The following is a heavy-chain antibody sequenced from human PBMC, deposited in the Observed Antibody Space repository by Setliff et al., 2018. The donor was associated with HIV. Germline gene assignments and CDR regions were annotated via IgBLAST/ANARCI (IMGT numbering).Heavy chain of an antibody. D-gene: IGHD3-22*01. Sequence: PSETLSLTCIVSGGSISSGSYYWTWIRQPAGKGLEWIGHIHTSGSTDYNPSLKSRFSISRDNAKNSVYLQMNSLRAADTAVYYCVGPDYEDPQGGQWGQGTLVTVSS. V-gene: IGHV4-61*09. CDR3: VGPDYEDPQGGQ. CDR1: GGSISSGSYY. J-gene: IGHJ1*01. CDR2: IHTSGST.